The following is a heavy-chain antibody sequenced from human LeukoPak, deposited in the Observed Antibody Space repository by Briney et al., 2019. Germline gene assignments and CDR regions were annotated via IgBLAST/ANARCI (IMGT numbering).Heavy chain of an antibody. CDR2: IYYSGIT. CDR1: GGSISSSSYY. D-gene: IGHD7-27*01. J-gene: IGHJ5*02. V-gene: IGHV4-39*01. CDR3: ARPQIRGNWGSEGDWFDP. Sequence: MSSETLSLXCTVSGGSISSSSYYWGWIRQPPGKGLEWIGSIYYSGITYYNPSLKSRVTISVDTSKNQFSLKLSSVTAADTAVYYCARPQIRGNWGSEGDWFDPWGQGTLVTVSS.